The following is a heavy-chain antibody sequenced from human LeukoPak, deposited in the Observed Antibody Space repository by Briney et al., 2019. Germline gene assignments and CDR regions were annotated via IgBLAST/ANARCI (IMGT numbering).Heavy chain of an antibody. CDR1: GYTFTSYY. CDR2: INPSGGSA. D-gene: IGHD1-7*01. Sequence: ASVKVSCKASGYTFTSYYMHWVRQAPGQGLEWMGIINPSGGSASYAQKFQGRVTMTRDMSTSTVYMELSSLRSEDTAVYYCARERHLELGRNWFDPWGQGTLVTVSS. J-gene: IGHJ5*02. CDR3: ARERHLELGRNWFDP. V-gene: IGHV1-46*01.